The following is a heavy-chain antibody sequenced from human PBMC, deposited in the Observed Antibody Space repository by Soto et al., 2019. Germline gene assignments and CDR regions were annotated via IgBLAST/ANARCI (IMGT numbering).Heavy chain of an antibody. Sequence: EVQLVASGGGLVQPGRSLRLSCAASGFTFDDYAMHWVRQAPGKGLEWVSGISWNSGSIGYADSVKGRFTISRDNAKNSLYLQMNSLRAEDTALYYCAKGPAAMYYYYYMDVWGKGTTVTVSS. J-gene: IGHJ6*03. V-gene: IGHV3-9*01. CDR1: GFTFDDYA. CDR3: AKGPAAMYYYYYMDV. CDR2: ISWNSGSI. D-gene: IGHD2-2*01.